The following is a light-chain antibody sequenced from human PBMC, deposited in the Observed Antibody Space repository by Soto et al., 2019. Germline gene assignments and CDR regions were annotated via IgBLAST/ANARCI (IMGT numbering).Light chain of an antibody. Sequence: QSALTQPRSVSGSPGQSVTISCTGTSSDVGDYNYVSWYQQYPGKAPKLMIYDVSKRPSGVPDRFSGSKSGNTASLTISGLQAEEEADYYCCSYAGSSPDVFGTGTKLTVL. CDR2: DVS. J-gene: IGLJ1*01. CDR3: CSYAGSSPDV. V-gene: IGLV2-11*01. CDR1: SSDVGDYNY.